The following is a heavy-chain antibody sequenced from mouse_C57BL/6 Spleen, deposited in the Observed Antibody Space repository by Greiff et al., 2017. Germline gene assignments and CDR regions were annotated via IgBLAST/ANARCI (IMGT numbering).Heavy chain of an antibody. CDR2: IDPSDSYT. V-gene: IGHV1-69*01. J-gene: IGHJ4*01. D-gene: IGHD3-1*01. CDR3: ARGYYDYAMDY. CDR1: GYTFTSYW. Sequence: QVQLKQPGAELVMPGASVKLSCKASGYTFTSYWMHWVKQRPGQGLEWIGEIDPSDSYTNYNQKFKGKSTLTVDKSSSTAYMQLSSLTSEDSAVYYCARGYYDYAMDYWGQGTSVTASS.